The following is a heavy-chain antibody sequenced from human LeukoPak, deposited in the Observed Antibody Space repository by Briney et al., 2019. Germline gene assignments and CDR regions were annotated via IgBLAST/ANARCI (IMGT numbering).Heavy chain of an antibody. CDR3: AKDTEDFDY. CDR1: GFTFSSYG. J-gene: IGHJ4*02. Sequence: GASLRLSCAASGFTFSSYGMHWVRQAPGKGLEWVAVISYDGSNKYYADSVKGRFTISRDNSKNTLYLQMNSLRAEDTAVYCCAKDTEDFDYWGQGTLVTVSS. CDR2: ISYDGSNK. V-gene: IGHV3-30*18.